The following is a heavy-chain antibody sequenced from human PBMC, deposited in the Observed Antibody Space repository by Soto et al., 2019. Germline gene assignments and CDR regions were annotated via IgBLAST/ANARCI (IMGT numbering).Heavy chain of an antibody. CDR2: ISAYNGNT. J-gene: IGHJ4*02. Sequence: QVQLVQSGAEVKKPGASVKVSCKASGYTFTSYGISWVRQAPGQGLEGMGWISAYNGNTKYAQKLQGRVTMTTDTSTITAYMELRCLRSDDTVVYYCARDSPPVDYWGQGTLVTVSS. CDR1: GYTFTSYG. V-gene: IGHV1-18*01. CDR3: ARDSPPVDY.